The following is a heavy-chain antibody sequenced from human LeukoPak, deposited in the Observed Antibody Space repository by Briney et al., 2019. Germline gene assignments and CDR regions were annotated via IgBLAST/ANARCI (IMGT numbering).Heavy chain of an antibody. V-gene: IGHV1-8*03. Sequence: ASVKVSCKASGYTFTSYGISWVRQATGQGLEWMGWMSPNSGNTGYAQKFQGRVTITRNTSISTAYMELSSLRSEDTAVYYCARGDTYYDFWSGYYAATTGWYYFDYWGQGTLVTVSS. J-gene: IGHJ4*02. D-gene: IGHD3-3*01. CDR2: MSPNSGNT. CDR3: ARGDTYYDFWSGYYAATTGWYYFDY. CDR1: GYTFTSYG.